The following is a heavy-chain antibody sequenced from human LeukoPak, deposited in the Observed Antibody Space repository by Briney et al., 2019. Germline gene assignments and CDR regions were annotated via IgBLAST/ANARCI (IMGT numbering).Heavy chain of an antibody. Sequence: EASVKVSCKASGGTFSSYAISWVRQAPGQGLEWMGGIIPIFGTANYEQKFQGRVTITTDESTSTAYMELSSLRSEDTAVYYCARGYCSSTSCYMRNYYYYYMDVWGKGTTVTVSS. CDR2: IIPIFGTA. D-gene: IGHD2-2*02. J-gene: IGHJ6*03. V-gene: IGHV1-69*05. CDR1: GGTFSSYA. CDR3: ARGYCSSTSCYMRNYYYYYMDV.